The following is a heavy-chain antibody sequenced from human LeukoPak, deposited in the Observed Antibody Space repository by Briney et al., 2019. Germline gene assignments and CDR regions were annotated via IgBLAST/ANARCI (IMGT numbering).Heavy chain of an antibody. V-gene: IGHV3-33*01. D-gene: IGHD1-26*01. J-gene: IGHJ4*02. CDR1: GFPFSSYG. CDR2: IWYDGSNK. Sequence: GRSLRLSCVASGFPFSSYGMHWVRQAPGRGLEWVAVIWYDGSNKYYADSMKGRFTISRDNSKNTLYLQMNNLRAEDTGVYYCARAVGPFDYWGQGTLVTVSS. CDR3: ARAVGPFDY.